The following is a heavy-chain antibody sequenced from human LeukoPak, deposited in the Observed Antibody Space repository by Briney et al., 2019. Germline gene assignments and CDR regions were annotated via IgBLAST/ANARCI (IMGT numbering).Heavy chain of an antibody. V-gene: IGHV3-7*01. CDR1: GFTFSSYW. J-gene: IGHJ4*02. CDR2: IKQDGSEK. D-gene: IGHD3-22*01. Sequence: QPGGSLRLSCAASGFTFSSYWMSWVRQAPGKGLEWVANIKQDGSEKYYVDSVKGRFTISRDNAKNSLYLQMNSLRAEDTAVYYCARDHTYYYDSSGHSDYWGQGTLVTVSS. CDR3: ARDHTYYYDSSGHSDY.